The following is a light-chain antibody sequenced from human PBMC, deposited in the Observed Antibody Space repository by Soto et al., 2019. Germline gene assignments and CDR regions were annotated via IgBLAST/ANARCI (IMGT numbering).Light chain of an antibody. CDR3: HKYDGAPWT. Sequence: DLQMTQSPSSLSASVGDRVTITCRASQDISNYLAWYQQKPGKYPVPLIFAASTLQPGVPSRFSGSGSGTDFTLIISGLQPEDVATYFCHKYDGAPWTFGQGTKVEI. CDR1: QDISNY. J-gene: IGKJ1*01. V-gene: IGKV1-27*01. CDR2: AAS.